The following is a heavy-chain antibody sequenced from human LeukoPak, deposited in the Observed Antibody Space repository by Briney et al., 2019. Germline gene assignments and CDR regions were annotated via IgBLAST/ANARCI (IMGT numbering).Heavy chain of an antibody. CDR1: GGSISSYY. CDR3: ARVVYCSSTSCYPYYYYYMDV. D-gene: IGHD2-2*01. CDR2: FYYSGST. V-gene: IGHV4-59*01. J-gene: IGHJ6*03. Sequence: SETLSLTCTVSGGSISSYYWSWIRQPPGRGLEWIGYFYYSGSTNYNPSLKSRVTISVDTSKNQFSLKLSSVTAADTAVYYCARVVYCSSTSCYPYYYYYMDVWGKGTTVTVSS.